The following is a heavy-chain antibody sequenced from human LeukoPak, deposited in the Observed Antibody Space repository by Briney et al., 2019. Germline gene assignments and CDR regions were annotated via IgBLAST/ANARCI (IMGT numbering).Heavy chain of an antibody. V-gene: IGHV4-38-2*02. D-gene: IGHD3-9*01. CDR1: GDFITAYY. CDR2: IHHSGST. J-gene: IGHJ4*02. Sequence: SETLSLTCTVSGDFITAYYWSWIRQPPGKGLEWIGGIHHSGSTYYNSSLNSRVSISVDTSKNQFSLKLTSVTAAETAVYYCTRGSDIVTGHRTPYYFDYWGQGTLATVSS. CDR3: TRGSDIVTGHRTPYYFDY.